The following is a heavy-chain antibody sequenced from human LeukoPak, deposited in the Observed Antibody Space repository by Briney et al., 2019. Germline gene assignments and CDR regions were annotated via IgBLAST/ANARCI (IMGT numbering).Heavy chain of an antibody. Sequence: GGSLRLSCAASGFTFSSYAMHWVRQAPGKGLEWVAVISYDGSNKYYADSVKGRFTISRDNSKNTLYLQMNSLRAEDTAVYYCAKVIAVAGLGGMDVWGQGTTVTVSS. V-gene: IGHV3-30*01. J-gene: IGHJ6*02. CDR1: GFTFSSYA. CDR2: ISYDGSNK. CDR3: AKVIAVAGLGGMDV. D-gene: IGHD6-19*01.